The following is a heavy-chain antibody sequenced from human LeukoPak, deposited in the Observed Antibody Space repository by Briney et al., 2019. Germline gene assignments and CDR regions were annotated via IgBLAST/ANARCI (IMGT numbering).Heavy chain of an antibody. Sequence: SETLSLTCTVSGGSISSGGYYWSWIRQHPGTGLEWIGYIYYSGSTYYNPSLKSRVTISVDTSKNQFSLKLSSVTAADTAVYYCARDPGYSSSSYYYYYGMDVWGQGTTVTVSS. CDR3: ARDPGYSSSSYYYYYGMDV. V-gene: IGHV4-31*03. J-gene: IGHJ6*02. D-gene: IGHD6-13*01. CDR1: GGSISSGGYY. CDR2: IYYSGST.